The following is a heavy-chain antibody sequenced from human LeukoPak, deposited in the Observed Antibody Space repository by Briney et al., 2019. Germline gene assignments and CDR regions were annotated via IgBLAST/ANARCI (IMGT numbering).Heavy chain of an antibody. CDR2: ISGSGGST. Sequence: GGSLRLSCAASGFTFSNFAMNWVRQAPGKGLEWVSTISGSGGSTYYADSVKGRFTISRDNSKNTLYPQMNSLRAEDTAVYYCAKMVHTEQWLVPFDYWGQGTLVTVSS. CDR1: GFTFSNFA. CDR3: AKMVHTEQWLVPFDY. D-gene: IGHD6-19*01. V-gene: IGHV3-23*01. J-gene: IGHJ4*02.